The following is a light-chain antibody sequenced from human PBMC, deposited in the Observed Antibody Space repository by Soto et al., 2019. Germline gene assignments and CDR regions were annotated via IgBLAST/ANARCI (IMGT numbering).Light chain of an antibody. J-gene: IGKJ4*01. CDR2: DAS. V-gene: IGKV3-11*01. CDR1: QSISSY. Sequence: EVVLTQSPATLSLSPGERATLSCRASQSISSYLAWYQQKPGRAPRLLIYDASNSATGIPARFSGSGSGTDFTLIISSLEPEDSAVYYCQKSSNWPPLTFGGGTKVEIK. CDR3: QKSSNWPPLT.